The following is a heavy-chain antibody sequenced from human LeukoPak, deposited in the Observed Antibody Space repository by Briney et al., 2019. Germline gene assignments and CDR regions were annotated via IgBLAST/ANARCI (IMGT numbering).Heavy chain of an antibody. CDR2: IYRSGST. D-gene: IGHD3-10*01. J-gene: IGHJ4*02. CDR1: GYSISSGYY. V-gene: IGHV4-38-2*01. Sequence: SETLSLTCAVSGYSISSGYYWGWIRQPPGKGLEWIGSIYRSGSTYYNPSLKSRVTISVDTSKNQFSLKLSSVTAADTAVYYCARQWSTLSGSYYNVDFDYWGQGTLVTVSS. CDR3: ARQWSTLSGSYYNVDFDY.